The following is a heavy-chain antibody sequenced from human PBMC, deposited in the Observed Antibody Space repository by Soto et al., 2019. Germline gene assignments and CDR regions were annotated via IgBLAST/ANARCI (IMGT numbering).Heavy chain of an antibody. Sequence: QVQLVQSGAEVKKPGASVKVSCKASGGTFSSYAISWVRQAPGQGLEWMGGINPIFGTANYAQKFQGRVTITADESTSTANVEGISLRSEGTAVYYCASGRGGGITMPHSVWGQGTTVTVSS. V-gene: IGHV1-69*01. J-gene: IGHJ6*02. CDR1: GGTFSSYA. D-gene: IGHD3-10*01. CDR2: INPIFGTA. CDR3: ASGRGGGITMPHSV.